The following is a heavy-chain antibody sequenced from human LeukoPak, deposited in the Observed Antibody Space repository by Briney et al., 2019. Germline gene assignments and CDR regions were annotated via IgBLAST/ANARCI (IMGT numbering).Heavy chain of an antibody. J-gene: IGHJ4*02. CDR3: AKDTDGAAAGTTWGH. CDR1: GFTFSNYA. V-gene: IGHV3-9*01. Sequence: GGSLRLSCVASGFTFSNYAMSWVRQAPGKGLEWVSGISWNSGSIGYADSVKGRFTISRDNAKNSLYLQMNSLRAEDTALYYCAKDTDGAAAGTTWGHWGQGTLVTVSS. D-gene: IGHD6-13*01. CDR2: ISWNSGSI.